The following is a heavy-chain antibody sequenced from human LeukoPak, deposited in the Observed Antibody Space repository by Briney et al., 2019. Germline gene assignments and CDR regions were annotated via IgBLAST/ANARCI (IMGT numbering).Heavy chain of an antibody. D-gene: IGHD3-16*01. J-gene: IGHJ3*01. CDR3: VRVGGAFDL. Sequence: GGSLRLSCAASGFTFSDYSMNWVRQAPGKGLEWISYISSSSSTIYYADSVKGRSTISRDNAKKSLYMQMNSLRAEDTAVYYCVRVGGAFDLWGQGTRVSVSS. V-gene: IGHV3-48*01. CDR1: GFTFSDYS. CDR2: ISSSSSTI.